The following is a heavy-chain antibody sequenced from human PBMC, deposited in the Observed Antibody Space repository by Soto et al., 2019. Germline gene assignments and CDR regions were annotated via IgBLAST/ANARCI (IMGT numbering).Heavy chain of an antibody. CDR2: ISSSSSYI. V-gene: IGHV3-21*01. D-gene: IGHD3-16*02. CDR1: GFTFSSYS. Sequence: GGSLRLSCAASGFTFSSYSMNWVRQAPGKVLEWVSSISSSSSYIYYADSVKGRFTISRDNAKNSLYLQMNSLRAEDTAVYYCARDPSRYDYVWGSYHYYYGMDVWGQGTTVTVSS. J-gene: IGHJ6*02. CDR3: ARDPSRYDYVWGSYHYYYGMDV.